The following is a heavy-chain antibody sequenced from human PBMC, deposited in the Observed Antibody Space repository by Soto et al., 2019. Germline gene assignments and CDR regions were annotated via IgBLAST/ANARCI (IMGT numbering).Heavy chain of an antibody. D-gene: IGHD6-13*01. J-gene: IGHJ6*02. CDR2: IIPIFGTA. Sequence: SVKVSCKASGGTFSSYAISWVRQAPGQGLEWMGGIIPIFGTANYAQKFQGRVTITADESTSTAYMELSSLRSEDTAVYYCARLIAAAGPDGMDVWGQGTTVTVSS. CDR3: ARLIAAAGPDGMDV. CDR1: GGTFSSYA. V-gene: IGHV1-69*13.